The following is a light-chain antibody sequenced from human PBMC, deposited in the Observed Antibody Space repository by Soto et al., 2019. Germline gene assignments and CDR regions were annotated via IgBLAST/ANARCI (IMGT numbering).Light chain of an antibody. CDR2: DVR. J-gene: IGLJ1*01. CDR3: STYTSSSTPYV. V-gene: IGLV2-14*01. CDR1: SNDVGGYNY. Sequence: QSVLTQAASASGSPGRSITISCTGTSNDVGGYNYVSWYQQHPDTAPKLIIYDVRYRPSGVSDRFSGSKSGNTASLTISGLQAEDEADYYCSTYTSSSTPYVFGSGTKVTVL.